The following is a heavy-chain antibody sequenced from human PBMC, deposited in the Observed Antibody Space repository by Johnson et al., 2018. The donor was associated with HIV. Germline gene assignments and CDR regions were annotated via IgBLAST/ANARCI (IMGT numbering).Heavy chain of an antibody. Sequence: QVQLVESGGGVVQPGTSLRLSCAASGFTFSDYYMSWIRQAPGKGLEWVSYISSSGSSIYYTDSLKGRFTISRDNAKNSLYLQMNSLRAEDTAVYYCARGDFWSGYPDAFDIWGQGTMVTVSS. V-gene: IGHV3-11*04. J-gene: IGHJ3*02. CDR2: ISSSGSSI. CDR1: GFTFSDYY. D-gene: IGHD3-3*01. CDR3: ARGDFWSGYPDAFDI.